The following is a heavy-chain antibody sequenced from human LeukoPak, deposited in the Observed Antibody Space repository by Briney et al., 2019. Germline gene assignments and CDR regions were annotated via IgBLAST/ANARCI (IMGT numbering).Heavy chain of an antibody. D-gene: IGHD3-22*01. CDR2: IKHDGSEK. J-gene: IGHJ4*02. CDR3: AAMYYYDTYYFDY. Sequence: QAGGSLRLSCAASGFTFSGYWMSWVRQAPGKGLEWVANIKHDGSEKYFVDSVKGRFTISRDNAKNSLYLQMNSLRAEDTAVYYCAAMYYYDTYYFDYRGQGTLVTVSS. V-gene: IGHV3-7*03. CDR1: GFTFSGYW.